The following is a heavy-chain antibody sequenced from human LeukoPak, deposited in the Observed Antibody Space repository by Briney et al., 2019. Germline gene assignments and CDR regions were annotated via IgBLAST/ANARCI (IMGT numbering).Heavy chain of an antibody. CDR1: GGSISSYY. CDR3: ARVDASSSWSYASIDY. V-gene: IGHV4-59*01. D-gene: IGHD6-13*01. Sequence: PSETLSLTCTVSGGSISSYYWSWIRQPPGKGLEWIGYIYYSGSTNYNPSLKSRVTISVDTSKNQFSLKLSSVTAADTAVYYCARVDASSSWSYASIDYWGQGTLVTVSS. J-gene: IGHJ4*02. CDR2: IYYSGST.